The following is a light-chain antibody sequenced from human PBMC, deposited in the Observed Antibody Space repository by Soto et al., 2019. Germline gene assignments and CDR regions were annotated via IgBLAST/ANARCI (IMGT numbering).Light chain of an antibody. CDR2: DAF. J-gene: IGKJ1*01. CDR3: QHYNSYSEA. Sequence: DIQMTQSPSTLSASVGDRVTITCRASQSFSTWLAWYQQKPGKAPKLLIYDAFTLESGVPSRFSGSGSGTEFTLTISSLQPDDFATYYCQHYNSYSEAFGQGTKVDI. CDR1: QSFSTW. V-gene: IGKV1-5*01.